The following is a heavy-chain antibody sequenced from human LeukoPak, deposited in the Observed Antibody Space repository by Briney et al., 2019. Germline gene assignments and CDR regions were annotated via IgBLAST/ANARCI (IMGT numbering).Heavy chain of an antibody. CDR3: AKADQDYDILTGLDY. CDR1: GFTFSSYA. D-gene: IGHD3-9*01. J-gene: IGHJ4*02. CDR2: ISGSGGST. V-gene: IGHV3-23*01. Sequence: GGSLRLSCAASGFTFSSYAMSWVRQAPGKGLEWVSAISGSGGSTYYADSVKGRFTISRDNSKNTLYLQMNSLRAEDTAVYYCAKADQDYDILTGLDYWGQGTLVTVSS.